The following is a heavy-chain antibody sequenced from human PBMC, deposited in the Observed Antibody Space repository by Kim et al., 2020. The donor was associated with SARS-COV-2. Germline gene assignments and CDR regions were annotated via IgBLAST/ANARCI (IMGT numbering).Heavy chain of an antibody. CDR2: ISYEGSKK. CDR3: AKVSQVFWFGEGRGGFDI. CDR1: GFNFNNYA. J-gene: IGHJ3*02. Sequence: GGSLRLSCAASGFNFNNYAMHWVRQSPGKGLEWVAVISYEGSKKFYADSLKGRFTVSRDSSKTAFLQMNSLTAEDTAIYYCAKVSQVFWFGEGRGGFDI. D-gene: IGHD3-10*01. V-gene: IGHV3-33*03.